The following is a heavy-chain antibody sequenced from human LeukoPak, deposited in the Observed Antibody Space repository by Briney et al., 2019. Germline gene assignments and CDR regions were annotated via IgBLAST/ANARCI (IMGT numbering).Heavy chain of an antibody. D-gene: IGHD4-17*01. CDR1: GFIFSSYA. CDR2: VSTDGSTT. Sequence: GGSLGLSCAAPGFIFSSYAMSWVRQAPGKGLVGVSRVSTDGSTTTYADFVKGRFTISRDNAKNTLYLQMDSLRAEDTAVYYCARGEDYGDPYWGQGTLVTVSS. V-gene: IGHV3-74*01. CDR3: ARGEDYGDPY. J-gene: IGHJ4*02.